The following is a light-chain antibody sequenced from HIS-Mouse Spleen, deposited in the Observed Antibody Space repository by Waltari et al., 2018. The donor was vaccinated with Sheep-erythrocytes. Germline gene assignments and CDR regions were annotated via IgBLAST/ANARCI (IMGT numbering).Light chain of an antibody. J-gene: IGLJ3*02. CDR3: CSYAGSSTPWV. CDR2: EGS. V-gene: IGLV2-23*01. CDR1: SSDLGSYHL. Sequence: QSALTQPASVSGSPGQSISISCTATSSDLGSYHLVSWYQQHPGKAPKPMIYEGSKRPSGVSNRFSGSKSGNTASLTISGLQAEDEADYYCCSYAGSSTPWVFGGGTKLTVL.